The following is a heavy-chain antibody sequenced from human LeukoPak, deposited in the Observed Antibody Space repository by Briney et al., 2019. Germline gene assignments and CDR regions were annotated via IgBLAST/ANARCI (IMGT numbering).Heavy chain of an antibody. CDR1: GGSISSSSYY. Sequence: TTSETLSLTCTVSGGSISSSSYYWGWIRQPPGKGLEWIGYIYYSGSTNYNPSLKSRVTISVDTSKNQFSLKLSSVTAADTAVYYCARRRRMAAATTGDAFDFWGQGTMVTVSS. D-gene: IGHD6-13*01. J-gene: IGHJ3*01. CDR2: IYYSGST. CDR3: ARRRRMAAATTGDAFDF. V-gene: IGHV4-61*05.